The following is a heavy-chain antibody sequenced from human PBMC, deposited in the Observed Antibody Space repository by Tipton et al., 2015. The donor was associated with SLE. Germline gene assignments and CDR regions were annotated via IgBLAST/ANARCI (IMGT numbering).Heavy chain of an antibody. CDR1: GFTLSDAW. CDR2: IKSQADGATT. V-gene: IGHV3-15*01. CDR3: TTDEVTDY. Sequence: GSLRLSCEVSGFTLSDAWMSWVRQVPGKGLEWIGRIKSQADGATTDYVASVEGRFTISRDDSKNTFYLQMNSLRVEDTATYYCTTDEVTDYWGQGTLVTVSS. J-gene: IGHJ4*02. D-gene: IGHD3-10*01.